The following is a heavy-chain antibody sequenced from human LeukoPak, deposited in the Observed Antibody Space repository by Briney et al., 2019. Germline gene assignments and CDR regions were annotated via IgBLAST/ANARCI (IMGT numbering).Heavy chain of an antibody. CDR1: GGSISSYY. Sequence: SETPSLTCTVSGGSISSYYWSWIRQPPGKGLEWIGYIYYSGSINYNPSLKSRVTISVDTSKNQFSLKLSSVTAADTAVYYCARGQNYYYYGMDVWGQGTTVTVSS. CDR3: ARGQNYYYYGMDV. V-gene: IGHV4-59*01. CDR2: IYYSGSI. J-gene: IGHJ6*02.